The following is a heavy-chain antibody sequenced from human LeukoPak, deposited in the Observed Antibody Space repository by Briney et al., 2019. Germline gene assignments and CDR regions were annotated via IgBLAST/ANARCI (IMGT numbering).Heavy chain of an antibody. J-gene: IGHJ6*03. Sequence: GESLKISCKGSGYSFTSYWIGWVRQMTGKGLEWMGIIYPGDSDTRYSPSFQGQVTISADKSISTAYLQWSSLKASDTAMYYCARPNTESYSSTSCYGYSYYYMDVWGKGTTVTVSS. CDR1: GYSFTSYW. V-gene: IGHV5-51*01. CDR2: IYPGDSDT. D-gene: IGHD2-2*01. CDR3: ARPNTESYSSTSCYGYSYYYMDV.